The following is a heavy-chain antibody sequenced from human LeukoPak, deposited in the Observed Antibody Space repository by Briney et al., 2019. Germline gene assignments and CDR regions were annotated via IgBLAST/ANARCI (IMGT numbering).Heavy chain of an antibody. V-gene: IGHV1-69*13. CDR3: ATIVSGVDDYYMDV. J-gene: IGHJ6*03. CDR1: GYTFNSSY. CDR2: IIPIFGTA. Sequence: SVKVSCKASGYTFNSSYMHWVRQAPGQGLEWMGGIIPIFGTANYAQKFQGRVTITADESTSTAYMELSSLRSEDTAVYFCATIVSGVDDYYMDVWGKGTPVTVSS. D-gene: IGHD2/OR15-2a*01.